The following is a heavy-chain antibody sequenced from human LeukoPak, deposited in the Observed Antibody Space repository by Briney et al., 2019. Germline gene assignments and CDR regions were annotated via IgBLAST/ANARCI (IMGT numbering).Heavy chain of an antibody. CDR2: IIPIFGTA. Sequence: GASVKVSCKASGYTFTSYGISWVRQAPGQGLEWMGGIIPIFGTANYAQKFQGRVTITADESTSTAYMELSSLRSEDTAVYYCASLCSGGSCSFHWFDPWGQGTLVTVSS. V-gene: IGHV1-69*13. CDR1: GYTFTSYG. CDR3: ASLCSGGSCSFHWFDP. J-gene: IGHJ5*02. D-gene: IGHD2-15*01.